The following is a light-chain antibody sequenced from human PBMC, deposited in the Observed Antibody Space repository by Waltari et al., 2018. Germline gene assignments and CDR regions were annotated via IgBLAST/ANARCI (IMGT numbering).Light chain of an antibody. V-gene: IGKV1-39*01. J-gene: IGKJ2*01. CDR3: QQSYTTPYT. CDR1: QSISNY. Sequence: DIQMTQSPSSLSASVGDRVTITCRASQSISNYLNWYQQKPGKAPKLLIFAASSLQSGVPSRFSGSGSGTDCTLTISSLQPEHFATYYCQQSYTTPYTFGQGTKLEI. CDR2: AAS.